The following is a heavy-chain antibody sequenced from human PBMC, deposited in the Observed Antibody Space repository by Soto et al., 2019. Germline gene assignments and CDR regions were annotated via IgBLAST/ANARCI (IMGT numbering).Heavy chain of an antibody. D-gene: IGHD3-22*01. CDR1: AGSISSTNW. CDR3: ARTSYSDSSGYYGMDV. CDR2: IYHSGTT. V-gene: IGHV4-4*02. Sequence: QVQLQESGPGLVKPSGTLSLTCAVSAGSISSTNWWTWVRQSPGKGLEWIGEIYHSGTTNYNPSLTSRVTLSVDQSNNQFSLKPTSVTAADTAVYYCARTSYSDSSGYYGMDVWGQGTTVTVSS. J-gene: IGHJ6*02.